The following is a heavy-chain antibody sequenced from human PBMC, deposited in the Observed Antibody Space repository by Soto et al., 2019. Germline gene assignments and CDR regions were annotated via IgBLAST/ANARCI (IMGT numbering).Heavy chain of an antibody. CDR2: ISGSGGST. CDR3: AKDYCGSGRRYYGMDV. Sequence: GGSLRLSCAASGFTFSSYAMSWVRQAPGKGLEWVSAISGSGGSTYYADSVKGRFTISRDNSKNTLYLQMNSLRAEDTAVYYCAKDYCGSGRRYYGMDVWGQGTTVTVSS. V-gene: IGHV3-23*01. J-gene: IGHJ6*02. CDR1: GFTFSSYA. D-gene: IGHD3-10*01.